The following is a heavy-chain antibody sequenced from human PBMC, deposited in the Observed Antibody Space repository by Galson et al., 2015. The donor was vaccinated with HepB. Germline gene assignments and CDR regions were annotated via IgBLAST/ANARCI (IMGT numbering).Heavy chain of an antibody. CDR1: GFTFSSYA. Sequence: SLRLSCAASGFTFSSYAMHWVRQAPGKGLEWVAVISYDGSNKYYADSVKGRFTISRDNSKNTLYLQMNSLRAEDTAVYYCARDQGSGVAAPYYYYGMDVWGQGTTVTVSS. CDR2: ISYDGSNK. V-gene: IGHV3-30-3*01. J-gene: IGHJ6*02. CDR3: ARDQGSGVAAPYYYYGMDV. D-gene: IGHD2-15*01.